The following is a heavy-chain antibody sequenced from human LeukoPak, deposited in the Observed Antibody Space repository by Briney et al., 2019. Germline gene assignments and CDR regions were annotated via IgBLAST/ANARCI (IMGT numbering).Heavy chain of an antibody. CDR1: GGSISSNY. V-gene: IGHV4-59*08. CDR2: IYYRGST. J-gene: IGHJ4*02. D-gene: IGHD3-22*01. Sequence: SETLSLTCSVSGGSISSNYWSWFRQHPGKGLEWIGYIYYRGSTTYNPSLKSRVTISVDTSKTQFSLKLTSVTAADTAVYYCAKYRSTSGYVDSWGQGTLVTVSS. CDR3: AKYRSTSGYVDS.